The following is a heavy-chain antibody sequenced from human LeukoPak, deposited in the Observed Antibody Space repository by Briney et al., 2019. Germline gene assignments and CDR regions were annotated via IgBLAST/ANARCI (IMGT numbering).Heavy chain of an antibody. D-gene: IGHD4-23*01. CDR2: IYSAGTT. Sequence: GGSLRLSCAASGFTVSTRYMTWVRQAPGKGLEWVSVIYSAGTTYYADSVKGRFTISRDNSKNTLYLQMNNLRAEDTAVYYCAREGDYGGRPNSVDYWGQGTLVTVSS. CDR3: AREGDYGGRPNSVDY. V-gene: IGHV3-66*01. J-gene: IGHJ4*02. CDR1: GFTVSTRY.